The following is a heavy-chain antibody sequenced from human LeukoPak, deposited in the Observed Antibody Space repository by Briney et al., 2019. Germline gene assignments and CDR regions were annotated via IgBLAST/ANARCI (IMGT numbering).Heavy chain of an antibody. J-gene: IGHJ4*02. Sequence: SETLSLTCAVYGGSFSGYYWSWIRRPSGKGLEWIGEINHSGSTNYNPSLKSRVTISVDTSKNQFSLKLSSVTAADTAVYYCAGGTNTPPRAMVRGAYFGFWGQGTLVTVSS. CDR2: INHSGST. V-gene: IGHV4-34*01. CDR1: GGSFSGYY. CDR3: AGGTNTPPRAMVRGAYFGF. D-gene: IGHD3-10*01.